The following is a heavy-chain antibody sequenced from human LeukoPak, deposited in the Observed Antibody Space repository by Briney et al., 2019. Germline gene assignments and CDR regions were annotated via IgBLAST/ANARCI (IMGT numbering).Heavy chain of an antibody. CDR3: ARARGYDILTGYYVTHFDY. J-gene: IGHJ4*02. CDR2: IYHSGST. V-gene: IGHV4-4*02. Sequence: SETLSLTCAVSGGSISSSNWWSWVRQPPGKGLEWIGEIYHSGSTNYNPSLKSRVTISVDKSKNQFSLKLSSVTAADTAVYYCARARGYDILTGYYVTHFDYWGQGTLVTVSS. D-gene: IGHD3-9*01. CDR1: GGSISSSNW.